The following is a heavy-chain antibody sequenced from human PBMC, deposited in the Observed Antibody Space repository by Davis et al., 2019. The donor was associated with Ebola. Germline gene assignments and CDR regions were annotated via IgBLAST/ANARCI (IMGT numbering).Heavy chain of an antibody. CDR3: ARGPYSSGWTHFYYYYYYGMDV. D-gene: IGHD6-19*01. Sequence: GESLKISCAASGFTFSSYWMSWVRQAPGKGLEWVANVDQDGHEKYYVDSVKGRFTISRDNAKNSLYLQMNSLRAEDTAVYYCARGPYSSGWTHFYYYYYYGMDVWGKGTTVTVSS. CDR2: VDQDGHEK. J-gene: IGHJ6*04. V-gene: IGHV3-7*04. CDR1: GFTFSSYW.